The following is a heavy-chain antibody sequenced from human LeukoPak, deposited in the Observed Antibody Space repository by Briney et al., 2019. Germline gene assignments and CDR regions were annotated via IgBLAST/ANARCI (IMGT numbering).Heavy chain of an antibody. Sequence: SETLSLTCTVSGGSISSYYWSWIRQPPGKGLEWIGEINHSGSTNYNPSLKSRVTISVDTSKNQFSLKLSSVTAADTAVYYCARERFYSGSRRFDPWGQGTLVTVSS. CDR1: GGSISSYY. J-gene: IGHJ5*02. CDR2: INHSGST. CDR3: ARERFYSGSRRFDP. D-gene: IGHD1-26*01. V-gene: IGHV4-34*01.